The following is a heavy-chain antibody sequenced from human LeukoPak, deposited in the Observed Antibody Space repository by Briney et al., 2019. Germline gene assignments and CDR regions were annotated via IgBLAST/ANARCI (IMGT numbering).Heavy chain of an antibody. CDR2: SDPNSGAT. D-gene: IGHD3-10*01. CDR3: ARAKPYDNFGYSPELRH. J-gene: IGHJ4*02. V-gene: IGHV1-2*02. CDR1: GYTFTSYA. Sequence: ASVKVSCKASGYTFTSYAMNWLRQVPGQGFEWLGWSDPNSGATKYEHFQGRFTMTWDTSITTAYMDLRSLTTADTAVYYCARAKPYDNFGYSPELRHWGQGTLVTVSS.